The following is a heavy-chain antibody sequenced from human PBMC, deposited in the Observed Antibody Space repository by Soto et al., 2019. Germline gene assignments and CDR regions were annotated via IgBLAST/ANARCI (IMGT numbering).Heavy chain of an antibody. V-gene: IGHV3-30-3*01. Sequence: QVQLVESGGGVVQPGRSLRLSCAASGFIFSSYAMHWVRQAPGKGLEWVAVISYDGSNKYYADSVKGRFTISRDNSKNPLYLQMNSLRAEDTAVYYCVRSGGSGGSYYYYYHGMDVWGQGTTVTVSS. CDR3: VRSGGSGGSYYYYYHGMDV. CDR1: GFIFSSYA. CDR2: ISYDGSNK. D-gene: IGHD2-15*01. J-gene: IGHJ6*02.